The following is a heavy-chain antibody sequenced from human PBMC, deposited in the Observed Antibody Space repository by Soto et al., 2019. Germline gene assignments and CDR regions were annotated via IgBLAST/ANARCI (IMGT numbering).Heavy chain of an antibody. J-gene: IGHJ6*02. CDR3: ASGVIGGSYYYYYGMDV. V-gene: IGHV1-69*01. CDR1: GGTFSSYA. CDR2: IIPIFGTA. Sequence: QVQLVQSGAEVKKPGSSVKVSCKASGGTFSSYAISWVRQAPGQGLEWLGGIIPIFGTANYAQKFQGRVTSTAGESTSTAYMELSSLRSEDTAGYYCASGVIGGSYYYYYGMDVWGQGTTVTVSS. D-gene: IGHD1-26*01.